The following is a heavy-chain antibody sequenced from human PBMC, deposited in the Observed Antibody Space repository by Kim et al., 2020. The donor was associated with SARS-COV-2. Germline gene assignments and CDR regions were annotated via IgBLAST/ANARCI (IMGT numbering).Heavy chain of an antibody. CDR3: AVAGNY. CDR2: SNGGST. V-gene: IGHV3-64D*06. J-gene: IGHJ4*02. Sequence: SNGGSTYYADSVRGRFTIARDNSENTLYLQMSSLRAEDTAVYYCAVAGNYWGQGTLVTVSS. D-gene: IGHD6-19*01.